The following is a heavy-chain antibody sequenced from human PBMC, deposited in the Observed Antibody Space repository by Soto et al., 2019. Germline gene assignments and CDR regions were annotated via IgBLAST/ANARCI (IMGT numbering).Heavy chain of an antibody. D-gene: IGHD6-19*01. CDR3: VLAEQWLGMDV. J-gene: IGHJ6*02. CDR2: ISSSSSYT. CDR1: GFTFSDYY. V-gene: IGHV3-11*06. Sequence: GGSLRLSCAASGFTFSDYYMSWIRQAPGKGLEWVSYISSSSSYTNYADSVKGRFTISRDNAKNSLYLQMNSLRAEDTAVYYCVLAEQWLGMDVWGQGTTVTVSS.